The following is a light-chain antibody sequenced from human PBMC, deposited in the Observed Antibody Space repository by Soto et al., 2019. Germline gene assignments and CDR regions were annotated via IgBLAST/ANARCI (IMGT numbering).Light chain of an antibody. CDR3: QSYDSSLSGYD. CDR2: GNS. CDR1: SSNIGAGYD. V-gene: IGLV1-40*01. J-gene: IGLJ1*01. Sequence: QSVLTQPHSVSGAPGQRVTISCTGSSSNIGAGYDVHWYQQLPGTAPKLLIYGNSNRPSGVPDRFSGSKSGTSASLAITGLQAEDEADYYGQSYDSSLSGYDFGSGTKGTVL.